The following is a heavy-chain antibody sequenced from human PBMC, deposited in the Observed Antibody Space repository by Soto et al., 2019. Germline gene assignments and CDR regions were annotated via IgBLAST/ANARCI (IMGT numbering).Heavy chain of an antibody. CDR3: GSDNPLDDFWSGYYPNYYYYYGMDV. V-gene: IGHV1-69*13. CDR1: GGTFRSYA. J-gene: IGHJ6*02. D-gene: IGHD3-3*01. CDR2: IIPIIGTA. Sequence: RASVKVSCKASGGTFRSYAISWVRQAPGQGLEWMGGIIPIIGTANYAQKFQGRLTITADESTSTAYMELSSLRSEDTAVYYCGSDNPLDDFWSGYYPNYYYYYGMDVWGQGTTVTVSS.